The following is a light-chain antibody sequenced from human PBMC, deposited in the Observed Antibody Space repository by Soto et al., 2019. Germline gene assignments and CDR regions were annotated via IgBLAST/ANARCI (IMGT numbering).Light chain of an antibody. J-gene: IGLJ1*01. V-gene: IGLV1-47*01. CDR1: SSNIGSKY. CDR3: AAWDDSLSAHV. CDR2: RNN. Sequence: QSVLTQPPSASGTPGQRVTISCSGSSSNIGSKYVYWYQQLPGTAPKLLIYRNNQRPSGVPDRFSGSKSGTSASLAISGLRSEDEADYYCAAWDDSLSAHVFGTGTKLTVL.